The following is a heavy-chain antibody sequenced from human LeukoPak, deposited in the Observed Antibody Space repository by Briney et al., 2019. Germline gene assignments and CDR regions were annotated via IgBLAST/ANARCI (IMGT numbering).Heavy chain of an antibody. CDR1: GFTFSSYG. Sequence: GGSLRLSCAASGFTFSSYGMHWVRQAPGKGLEWVAFIRYDGSNKYYADSVKGRFTISRDNSKNTLYLQMNSLRAEDTAVYYCARDQGSGSYLEAFDIWGQGTMVTVSS. V-gene: IGHV3-30*02. CDR3: ARDQGSGSYLEAFDI. J-gene: IGHJ3*02. D-gene: IGHD1-26*01. CDR2: IRYDGSNK.